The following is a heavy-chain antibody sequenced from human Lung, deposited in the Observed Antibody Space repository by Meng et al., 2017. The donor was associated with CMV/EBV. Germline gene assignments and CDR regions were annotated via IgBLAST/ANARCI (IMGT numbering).Heavy chain of an antibody. D-gene: IGHD1-26*01. J-gene: IGHJ3*02. CDR1: GYTCSSYG. CDR3: VRDWECIARSDFFDI. V-gene: IGHV1-18*01. CDR2: VSGCDGET. Sequence: AVKVSCXASGYTCSSYGISWLRQAPGQGLEGMGWVSGCDGETNYAQEIEGRVTMTTDTSTSTVYMELRSLRSDDTAVYYCVRDWECIARSDFFDIWGQGTTVTVSS.